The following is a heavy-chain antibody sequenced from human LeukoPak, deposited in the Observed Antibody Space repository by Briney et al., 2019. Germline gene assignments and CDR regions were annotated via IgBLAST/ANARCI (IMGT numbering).Heavy chain of an antibody. D-gene: IGHD4-23*01. Sequence: GGSLRLSCAASGFTFSDYYMSWIRQAPGKGLEWISSISSSSRYTNYADSVKGRFTISRDNAKNSLYLQMNGLRAEDTAVYYCARDPRYGGNSEGFDYWGQGTLVTVSS. J-gene: IGHJ4*02. CDR3: ARDPRYGGNSEGFDY. CDR1: GFTFSDYY. CDR2: ISSSSRYT. V-gene: IGHV3-11*05.